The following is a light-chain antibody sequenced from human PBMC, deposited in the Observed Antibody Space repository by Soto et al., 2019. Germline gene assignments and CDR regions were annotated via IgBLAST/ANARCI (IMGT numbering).Light chain of an antibody. CDR3: QQYINLPQYT. CDR1: QSVSSN. J-gene: IGKJ2*01. V-gene: IGKV3-15*01. CDR2: GAS. Sequence: EIVLTQSPATLSVSPGERATLSCRASQSVSSNLAWYQQKPGQAPRLLIYGASTRATGIPARFSGSGSGTEFTLTISSMQSEDFAVYYCQQYINLPQYTFGQGTKREIK.